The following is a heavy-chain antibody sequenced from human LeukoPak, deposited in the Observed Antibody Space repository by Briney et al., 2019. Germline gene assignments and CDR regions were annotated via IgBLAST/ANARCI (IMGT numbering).Heavy chain of an antibody. V-gene: IGHV3-53*01. CDR1: GFTVNNNY. CDR3: ARDLGYYASSAN. D-gene: IGHD3-22*01. CDR2: IYSSGST. J-gene: IGHJ4*02. Sequence: GGSLRLSCAASGFTVNNNYMSWVRQAPGKGLEWVSVIYSSGSTYYADSVKGRFTISRDISKNSLYLQMTSLRAEDTAVYYCARDLGYYASSANWGQGSLVTVSS.